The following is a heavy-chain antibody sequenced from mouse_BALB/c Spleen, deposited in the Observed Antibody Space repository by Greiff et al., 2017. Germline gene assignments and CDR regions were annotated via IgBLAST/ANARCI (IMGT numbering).Heavy chain of an antibody. CDR1: GFNIKDYY. CDR3: NAAARSAWFAY. J-gene: IGHJ3*01. V-gene: IGHV14-4*02. CDR2: IDPENGDT. D-gene: IGHD3-1*01. Sequence: EVQLQESGAELVRSGASVKLSCTASGFNIKDYYMHWVKQRPEQGLEWIGWIDPENGDTEYAPKFQGKATMTADTSSNTAYLQLSSLTSEDTAVYYCNAAARSAWFAYWGQGTLVTVSA.